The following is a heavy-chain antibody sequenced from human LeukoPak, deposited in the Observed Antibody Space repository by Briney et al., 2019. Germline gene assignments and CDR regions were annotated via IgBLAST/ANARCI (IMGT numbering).Heavy chain of an antibody. J-gene: IGHJ4*02. CDR1: GFTFSSYA. CDR3: AKDREAYYYDSSGYYHPGTFDY. V-gene: IGHV3-23*01. CDR2: ISGSGGST. D-gene: IGHD3-22*01. Sequence: GGSLRLSCAASGFTFSSYAMSWVRQAPGKGLEWVSAISGSGGSTYYADSVKGRFTISRDNSKNTLYLQMNSLRAEDTAVYYCAKDREAYYYDSSGYYHPGTFDYWGQGTLVTVSS.